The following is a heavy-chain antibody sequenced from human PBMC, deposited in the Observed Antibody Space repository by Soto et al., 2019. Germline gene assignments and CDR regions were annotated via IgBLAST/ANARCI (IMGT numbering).Heavy chain of an antibody. J-gene: IGHJ3*02. D-gene: IGHD3-3*01. CDR1: GGSISSGGYY. V-gene: IGHV4-31*03. CDR3: ARDKGITIFGVVSRDAFDI. Sequence: PSETLSLTCTVSGGSISSGGYYWSWIRQHPGKGLEWIGYIYYSGSTYYNPSLKSRVTISVDTSKNQFSLKLSSVTAADTAVYYCARDKGITIFGVVSRDAFDIWGQGTMVTVSS. CDR2: IYYSGST.